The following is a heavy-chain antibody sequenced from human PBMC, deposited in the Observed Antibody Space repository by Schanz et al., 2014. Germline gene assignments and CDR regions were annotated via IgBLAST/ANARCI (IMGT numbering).Heavy chain of an antibody. D-gene: IGHD2-21*01. CDR3: AKGQGAVINNWYFDL. Sequence: QVQLVESGGGVVQPGRSLRLSCAASGFTFSGYGMHWVRQAPGKGLEWVAVIWYDGSNKDYADSVKGRFTISRDNSKNMLYLQMNSLSADDTAVYYCAKGQGAVINNWYFDLWGRGTLVTVSS. J-gene: IGHJ2*01. V-gene: IGHV3-33*06. CDR1: GFTFSGYG. CDR2: IWYDGSNK.